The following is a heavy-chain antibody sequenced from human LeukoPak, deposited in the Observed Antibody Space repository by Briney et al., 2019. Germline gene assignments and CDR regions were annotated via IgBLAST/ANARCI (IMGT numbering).Heavy chain of an antibody. D-gene: IGHD2-2*01. J-gene: IGHJ4*02. CDR3: ARRYCSSTSCLFDY. CDR2: ISSSSSSI. CDR1: GFTFSSYE. Sequence: PGGSLRLSCAASGFTFSSYEMNWVRQAPGKGLEWVSHISSSSSSISYADSVKGRFTISRDNAKNSLFLQMNSLRAEDTAVCYCARRYCSSTSCLFDYWGQGTLVTVSS. V-gene: IGHV3-48*03.